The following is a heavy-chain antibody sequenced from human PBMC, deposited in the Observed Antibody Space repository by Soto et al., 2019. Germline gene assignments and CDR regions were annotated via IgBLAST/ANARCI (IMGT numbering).Heavy chain of an antibody. D-gene: IGHD2-15*01. Sequence: QLQLQESGSGLVKPSQTLSLTCAVSGGSISSGGYSWSWIRQPPGKGLEWIGYIYHSGSTYYNPSLKSRVTMSVDRSKHQFSLKLSAVTAADTAVYYCARGWTTTPWWFDPWGQGTLVTVSS. V-gene: IGHV4-30-2*01. J-gene: IGHJ5*02. CDR2: IYHSGST. CDR1: GGSISSGGYS. CDR3: ARGWTTTPWWFDP.